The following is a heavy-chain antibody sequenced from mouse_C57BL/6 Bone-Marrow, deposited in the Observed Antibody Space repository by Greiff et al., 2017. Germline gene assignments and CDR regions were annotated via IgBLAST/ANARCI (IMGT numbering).Heavy chain of an antibody. Sequence: QVQLKQPGTDLVKPGASVKLSCKASGYTFTSYWMHWVKQRPGQGLEWIGNINPCNSGTNYNEKFKSKATLTVDKSSSTAYLRLSSLTSEDAAVYYCARRRCPSCFDYWGQGTLVTVSA. CDR2: INPCNSGT. D-gene: IGHD6-1*01. V-gene: IGHV1-53*01. CDR3: ARRRCPSCFDY. J-gene: IGHJ3*01. CDR1: GYTFTSYW.